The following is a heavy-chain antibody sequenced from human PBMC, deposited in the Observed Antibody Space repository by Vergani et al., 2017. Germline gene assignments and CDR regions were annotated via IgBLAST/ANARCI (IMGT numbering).Heavy chain of an antibody. CDR3: ARAEHPTYYYDSSGYYLDAFDI. V-gene: IGHV1-46*03. J-gene: IGHJ3*02. CDR2: INPSGGST. CDR1: GYTFTSYY. D-gene: IGHD3-22*01. Sequence: QVQLVQSGAEVKKPGASVRVSCKASGYTFTSYYMHWVRQAPGQGLEWMGIINPSGGSTSYAQKFQGRVTMTRDTSTSTVYMELSSLRSEDTAVYYCARAEHPTYYYDSSGYYLDAFDIWGQGTIVTVSS.